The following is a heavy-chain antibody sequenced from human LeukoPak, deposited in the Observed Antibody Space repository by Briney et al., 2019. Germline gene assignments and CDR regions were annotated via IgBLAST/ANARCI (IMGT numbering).Heavy chain of an antibody. CDR2: IRYDGSNK. J-gene: IGHJ4*02. Sequence: LXLSXAASGFTFSSYGMHWVRQAPGKGLEWVAFIRYDGSNKYYADSVKGRFTISRDNSKNTLYLQMNSLRAEDTAVYYCAKGISIAARIDYWGQGTLVIVSS. D-gene: IGHD6-6*01. CDR3: AKGISIAARIDY. V-gene: IGHV3-30*02. CDR1: GFTFSSYG.